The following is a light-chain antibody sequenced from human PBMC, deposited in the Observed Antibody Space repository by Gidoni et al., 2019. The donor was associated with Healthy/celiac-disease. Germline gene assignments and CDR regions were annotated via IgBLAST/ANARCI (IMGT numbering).Light chain of an antibody. CDR1: KLGDKS. Sequence: SYELTQPPSVSVSPGQTASITCSGDKLGDKSACWYQQKPGQSPVLVIYQDSKRPSGIPERFSGSNSGNTATLTISGTQAMDEADYYCQAWDSSTAVFGGGTKLPVL. CDR3: QAWDSSTAV. J-gene: IGLJ2*01. V-gene: IGLV3-1*01. CDR2: QDS.